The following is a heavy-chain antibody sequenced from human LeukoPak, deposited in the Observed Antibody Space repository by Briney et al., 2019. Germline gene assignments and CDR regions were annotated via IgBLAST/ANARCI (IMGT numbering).Heavy chain of an antibody. V-gene: IGHV3-7*03. D-gene: IGHD5-18*01. CDR2: IKEDGTRK. CDR3: AKDGPTHVDTYY. J-gene: IGHJ4*02. Sequence: GGSLRLSCAASGFTFSRHWMTWVRQAPGKGLEWVANIKEDGTRKNYVDSVKGRFTISRDNAKNSLYLQMSGLRAEDTALYYCAKDGPTHVDTYYWGQGTLVTVSS. CDR1: GFTFSRHW.